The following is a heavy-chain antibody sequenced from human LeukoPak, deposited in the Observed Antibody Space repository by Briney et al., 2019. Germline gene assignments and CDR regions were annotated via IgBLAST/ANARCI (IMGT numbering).Heavy chain of an antibody. J-gene: IGHJ4*02. CDR1: GFTFSSYG. V-gene: IGHV3-30*02. Sequence: GGSLRLSCAASGFTFSSYGMHWVRQAPGKGLEWVAFIRYDGSNKYYADSVKGRFTISRDNSKNTLFLQMNSLRAKDTAMYYCAKDELMVRGAPPVYWGQGTLVTVSS. D-gene: IGHD3-10*01. CDR2: IRYDGSNK. CDR3: AKDELMVRGAPPVY.